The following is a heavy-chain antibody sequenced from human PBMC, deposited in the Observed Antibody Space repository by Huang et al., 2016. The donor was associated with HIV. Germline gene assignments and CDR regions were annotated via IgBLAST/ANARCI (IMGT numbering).Heavy chain of an antibody. J-gene: IGHJ4*02. CDR1: GFTFSSYG. Sequence: QVQLVESGGGVVQPGGSLRLSCATSGFTFSSYGMHWVRQAPGLGLEGVEFIQYDGTKKYYADSVKGRFNISRDNSKNMLHLQMNNLRVEDTAAYFCAKVTLGFDYWGQGTWVTVSS. D-gene: IGHD2-15*01. CDR2: IQYDGTKK. V-gene: IGHV3-30*02. CDR3: AKVTLGFDY.